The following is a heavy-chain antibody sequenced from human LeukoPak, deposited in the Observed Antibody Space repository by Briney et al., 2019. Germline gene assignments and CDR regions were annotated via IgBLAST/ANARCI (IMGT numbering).Heavy chain of an antibody. CDR2: VGTDSDT. Sequence: GGSLRLSCAASGLPFSISAFSWICQAPGRGLEWVSTVGTDSDTYYADSVKGRFTISKDNSKNTLYLQMTGLRAEDTAVYYCAKKTPGIHPFDSWGQGTLVTVSP. J-gene: IGHJ4*02. D-gene: IGHD6-13*01. V-gene: IGHV3-23*01. CDR3: AKKTPGIHPFDS. CDR1: GLPFSISA.